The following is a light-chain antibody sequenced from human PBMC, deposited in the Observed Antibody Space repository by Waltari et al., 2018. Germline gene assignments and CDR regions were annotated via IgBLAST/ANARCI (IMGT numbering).Light chain of an antibody. Sequence: HWYQRLPGAAPKLLIYNSFNRPSGVPDRFSGSKSGMSASLAITGLQAEDEADYYCQSYDNRLDGTRVFGGGTKLTVL. V-gene: IGLV1-40*01. CDR3: QSYDNRLDGTRV. J-gene: IGLJ3*02. CDR2: NSF.